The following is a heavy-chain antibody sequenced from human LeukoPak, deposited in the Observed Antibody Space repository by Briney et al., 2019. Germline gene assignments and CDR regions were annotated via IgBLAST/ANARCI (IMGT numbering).Heavy chain of an antibody. CDR2: IYPGDSDT. V-gene: IGHV5-51*01. Sequence: GESLKISCKGFGSSFISHWIGWVRQMPGKGLEWMGIIYPGDSDTRYSPSFQGQVTISVDKSISTAYLQWSSLKASDTAMYYCARQDPAGEYYFDYWGQGILVTVSS. D-gene: IGHD3-10*01. CDR3: ARQDPAGEYYFDY. J-gene: IGHJ4*02. CDR1: GSSFISHW.